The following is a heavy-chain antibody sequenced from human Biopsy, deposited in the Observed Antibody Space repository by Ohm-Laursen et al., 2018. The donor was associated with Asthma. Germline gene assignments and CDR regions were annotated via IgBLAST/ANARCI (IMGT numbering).Heavy chain of an antibody. D-gene: IGHD3-22*01. CDR2: ISASGVCT. V-gene: IGHV3-23*01. CDR1: GFAFNNSS. Sequence: GSLRLSCTASGFAFNNSSMTWVRQAPGKGLEWVSSISASGVCTFYADSVEGRFNVSRDSSRNTLYLQLSTLRVEDTAVYFCAKITTDRQKANNWFDPWGQGTLVTVSS. J-gene: IGHJ5*02. CDR3: AKITTDRQKANNWFDP.